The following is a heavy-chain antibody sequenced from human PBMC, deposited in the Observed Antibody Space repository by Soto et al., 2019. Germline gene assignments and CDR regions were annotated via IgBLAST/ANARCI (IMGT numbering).Heavy chain of an antibody. CDR3: ARTDDSSGYYPDY. J-gene: IGHJ4*02. V-gene: IGHV3-21*01. CDR2: ISSSSSYI. D-gene: IGHD3-22*01. Sequence: GGSLRLSCAASGFTFSSYSMNWVRQAPGKGLEWDSSISSSSSYIYYADSVKGRFTISRDNAKNSLYLQMNSLRAEDTAVYYCARTDDSSGYYPDYWGQGTLVTVSS. CDR1: GFTFSSYS.